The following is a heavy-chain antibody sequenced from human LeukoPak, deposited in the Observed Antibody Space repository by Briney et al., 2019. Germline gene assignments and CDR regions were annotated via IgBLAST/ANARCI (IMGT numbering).Heavy chain of an antibody. CDR3: ARGPRNDP. CDR1: GYPFTTYE. V-gene: IGHV1-8*01. D-gene: IGHD1-14*01. J-gene: IGHJ5*02. Sequence: ASVKVSCKTSGYPFTTYEINWVRQAAGQGLEWMGWVHPDTGYADYAQKFQGRVTMTSDTSISTAYMELSSLRSDDTTVYFCARGPRNDPWGQGTLVTVSS. CDR2: VHPDTGYA.